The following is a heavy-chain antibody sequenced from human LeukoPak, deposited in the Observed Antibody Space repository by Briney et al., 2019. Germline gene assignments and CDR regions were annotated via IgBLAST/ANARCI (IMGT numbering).Heavy chain of an antibody. J-gene: IGHJ4*02. Sequence: GGSLRLSCAASGFTFSSYAMSRVRQAPGKGLEWVSAISGSGGSTYYADSVKGRFTISRDNSKNTLYLQMNSLRAEDTAVYYCASLAAAGTIVDYWGQGTLVTVSS. D-gene: IGHD6-13*01. CDR2: ISGSGGST. CDR3: ASLAAAGTIVDY. CDR1: GFTFSSYA. V-gene: IGHV3-23*01.